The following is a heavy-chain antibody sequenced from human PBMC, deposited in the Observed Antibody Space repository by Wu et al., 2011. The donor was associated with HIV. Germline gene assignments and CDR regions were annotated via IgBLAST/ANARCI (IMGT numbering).Heavy chain of an antibody. Sequence: QVQLVQSGAEVKKPGASVKVSCKASGYIFTSYYMHWVRQAPGQGLEWMGIIDPSGGSTSYAQKLQGRVTMTRDTSTSTVYMELSSLRSEDTAVYYCARDLGGDEDYWGQGTLVTVSA. J-gene: IGHJ4*02. CDR1: GYIFTSYY. CDR3: ARDLGGDEDY. CDR2: IDPSGGST. V-gene: IGHV1-46*04. D-gene: IGHD2-21*01.